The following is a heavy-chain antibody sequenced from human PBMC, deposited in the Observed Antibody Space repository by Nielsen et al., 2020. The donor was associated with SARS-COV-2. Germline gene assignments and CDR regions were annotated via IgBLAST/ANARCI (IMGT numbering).Heavy chain of an antibody. V-gene: IGHV4-61*01. Sequence: ESLKISCTVSGGSVSSGSYYWSWIRQPPGKGLEWIGYIYYSGSTNYNPSLKSRVTISVDTSKNQFSLKLSSVTAADTAVYYCARAPWYWGQGTLVTVSS. CDR1: GGSVSSGSYY. J-gene: IGHJ4*02. CDR3: ARAPWY. CDR2: IYYSGST.